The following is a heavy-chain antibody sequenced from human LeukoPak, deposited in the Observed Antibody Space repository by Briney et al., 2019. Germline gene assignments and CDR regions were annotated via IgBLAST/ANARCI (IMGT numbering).Heavy chain of an antibody. Sequence: ASVKVSCKASGYIFTGYYMHWVREAPGQGLEWMGWINPNSGGINYEQKFQGRVIMTRDTSISTAYMELSMLRSDDTALYYCATVREWPKASGGLGYWGQGTLVTVSS. J-gene: IGHJ4*02. V-gene: IGHV1-2*02. CDR2: INPNSGGI. CDR1: GYIFTGYY. CDR3: ATVREWPKASGGLGY. D-gene: IGHD6-19*01.